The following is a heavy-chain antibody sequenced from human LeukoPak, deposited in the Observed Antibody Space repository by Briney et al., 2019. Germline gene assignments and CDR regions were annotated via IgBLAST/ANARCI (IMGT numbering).Heavy chain of an antibody. Sequence: PSETLSLTCAVYGGSFSDYFWSWIRQPPGKGLEWIGEISHSGSTTYNPSLRSRVTISGDTSKKQFSLKLSSVTAADTAVYYCARGRFPYSSSWYAGYFDYWGQGTLVTVSS. CDR2: ISHSGST. V-gene: IGHV4-34*01. D-gene: IGHD6-13*01. CDR1: GGSFSDYF. J-gene: IGHJ4*02. CDR3: ARGRFPYSSSWYAGYFDY.